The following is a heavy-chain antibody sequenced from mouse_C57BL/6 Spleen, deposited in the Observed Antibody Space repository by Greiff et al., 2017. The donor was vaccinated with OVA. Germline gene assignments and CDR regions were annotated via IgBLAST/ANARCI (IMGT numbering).Heavy chain of an antibody. Sequence: EVMLVESGGGLVKPGGSLKLSCAASRFTFSSYAMSWVRQTPEKRLEWVATISDGGSYTYYPDNVKGRFTISRDNAKNNLYLQMSHLKSEDTAMYYCARDYYGSSPYFDYWGQGTTLTVSS. CDR2: ISDGGSYT. V-gene: IGHV5-4*01. J-gene: IGHJ2*01. CDR3: ARDYYGSSPYFDY. CDR1: RFTFSSYA. D-gene: IGHD1-1*01.